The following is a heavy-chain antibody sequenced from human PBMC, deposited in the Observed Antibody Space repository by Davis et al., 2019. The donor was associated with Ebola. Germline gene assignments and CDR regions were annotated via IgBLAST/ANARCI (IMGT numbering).Heavy chain of an antibody. V-gene: IGHV3-30*02. Sequence: GESLKISCAASGSSFSYHGMHWVRQAPGKGQEWLAFIRYDGSDKYYADSVKGRFTISRDNSKNTLYLQMTSLRAEDTALYFCARALPHYYDGTGDYHWGQGTLVSVSS. D-gene: IGHD3-22*01. CDR1: GSSFSYHG. CDR3: ARALPHYYDGTGDYH. CDR2: IRYDGSDK. J-gene: IGHJ5*02.